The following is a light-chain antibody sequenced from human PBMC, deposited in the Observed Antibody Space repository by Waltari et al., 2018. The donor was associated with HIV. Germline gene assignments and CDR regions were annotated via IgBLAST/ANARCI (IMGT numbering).Light chain of an antibody. V-gene: IGLV1-51*01. CDR1: SSNIGNNY. CDR2: DNN. J-gene: IGLJ3*02. Sequence: QSVLTQPPSVSVAPGPRVTISCSGSSSNIGNNYVSWYQHLPGAAPKLLIYDNNNRPSGIPDRFSGSKSGTSATLVITGLQTGDEADYYCGTWDSSLSAVFGGGTKLTVL. CDR3: GTWDSSLSAV.